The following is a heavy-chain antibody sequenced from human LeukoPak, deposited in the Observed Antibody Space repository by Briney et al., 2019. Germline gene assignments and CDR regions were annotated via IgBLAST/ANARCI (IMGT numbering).Heavy chain of an antibody. CDR3: TWIQEVVGGYDI. V-gene: IGHV3-73*01. Sequence: GGSLRLSCAASGFTFSGSAMHWVRQASGKGLEWVGRIRSKANSYATAYAASGKGRFTISRDDSKNTVHLQMNSLKIEDSAVYYCTWIQEVVGGYDIWGQGTMVPVSS. CDR2: IRSKANSYAT. CDR1: GFTFSGSA. D-gene: IGHD5-18*01. J-gene: IGHJ3*02.